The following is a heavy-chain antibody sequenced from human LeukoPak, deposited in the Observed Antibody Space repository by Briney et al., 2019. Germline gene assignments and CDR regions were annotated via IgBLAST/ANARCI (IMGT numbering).Heavy chain of an antibody. D-gene: IGHD3-22*01. V-gene: IGHV3-30*02. CDR2: IRYDGSNK. CDR1: GFTFSTYG. CDR3: AKEYDSSGYTDY. Sequence: GGSLRLSCAASGFTFSTYGMHWVRQAPGKGLEWVAFIRYDGSNKYYADSVKGRFTISRDNSKNTLYLQMNSLRAEDTAVYYCAKEYDSSGYTDYWGQGTLVTVSS. J-gene: IGHJ4*02.